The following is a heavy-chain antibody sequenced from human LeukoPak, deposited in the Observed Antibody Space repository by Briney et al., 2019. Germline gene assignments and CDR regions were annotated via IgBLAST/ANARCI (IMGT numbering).Heavy chain of an antibody. J-gene: IGHJ3*02. Sequence: GGSLRLSCAASGFTFSSYAMHRVRQAPGKGLEWVAAISHDGSDKYHADSVKGRFTISRDNSKNTLYLQMNSLRAEDTAVYYCAKSDYGGNSPRAFDIWGQGTMVTVSS. V-gene: IGHV3-30*07. CDR1: GFTFSSYA. D-gene: IGHD4-23*01. CDR3: AKSDYGGNSPRAFDI. CDR2: ISHDGSDK.